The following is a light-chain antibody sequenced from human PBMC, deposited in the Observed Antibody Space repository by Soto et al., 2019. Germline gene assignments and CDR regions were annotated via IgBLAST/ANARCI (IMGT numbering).Light chain of an antibody. CDR3: SSYTVSSTVI. Sequence: QSALTQPASVSGTPGQSITISCTRTSSDVGGYNYVSWYQQHPGKAPKLMIYDVSNRPSGVSNRFSGSRSGNTASLIISGLQTEDEADYYCSSYTVSSTVIFGGGTKLTVL. CDR2: DVS. CDR1: SSDVGGYNY. J-gene: IGLJ2*01. V-gene: IGLV2-14*01.